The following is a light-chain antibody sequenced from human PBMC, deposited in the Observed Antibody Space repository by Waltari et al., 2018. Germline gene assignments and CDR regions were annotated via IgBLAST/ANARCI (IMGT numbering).Light chain of an antibody. CDR3: CSYAGLGIYV. CDR1: SSDVGNYNL. V-gene: IGLV2-23*02. Sequence: QSGLTQPASVSGSPGPSITVSCTGTSSDVGNYNLVSWYQQYPGKAPKLMVYEVTKRTQGGSDRFSGSKSGNTASLTISGLQSEDEADYYCCSYAGLGIYVFGTGTKVTVL. CDR2: EVT. J-gene: IGLJ1*01.